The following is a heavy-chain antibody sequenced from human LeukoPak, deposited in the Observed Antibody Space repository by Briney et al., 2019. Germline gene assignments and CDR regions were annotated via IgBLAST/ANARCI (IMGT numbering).Heavy chain of an antibody. CDR2: IRQDGGEK. J-gene: IGHJ4*01. CDR3: ARDGTAAGLYFDL. D-gene: IGHD6-13*01. CDR1: GFTFSDYW. Sequence: GGSLRLSCAVSGFTFSDYWMNWVRQAPGKGLEWVASIRQDGGEKSYVDSVKGRFTISRDNTGRSLYLQMSSLRAEDTAVYYCARDGTAAGLYFDLWGQGTLVTVSS. V-gene: IGHV3-7*01.